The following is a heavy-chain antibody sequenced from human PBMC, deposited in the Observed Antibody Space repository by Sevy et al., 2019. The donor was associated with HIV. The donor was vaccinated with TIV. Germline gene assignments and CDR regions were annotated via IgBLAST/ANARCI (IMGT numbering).Heavy chain of an antibody. CDR3: ARWDSGTNYFDY. CDR1: GFTVSSNY. CDR2: IYSGGST. D-gene: IGHD2-2*01. V-gene: IGHV3-53*01. Sequence: GGSLRLSCAASGFTVSSNYMSWVRQAPGKGLEWVSVIYSGGSTYYADSVKGRFTISRDSSKNTLYLQMNSLRAEDTAVYYCARWDSGTNYFDYWGQGTLVTVSS. J-gene: IGHJ4*02.